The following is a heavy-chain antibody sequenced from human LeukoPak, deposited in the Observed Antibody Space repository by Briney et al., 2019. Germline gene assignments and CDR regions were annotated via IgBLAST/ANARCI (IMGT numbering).Heavy chain of an antibody. CDR2: ISSSSSYI. V-gene: IGHV3-21*01. J-gene: IGHJ6*03. CDR1: GFTFRSYS. Sequence: GGSLKLSCADSGFTFRSYSMNWVRQAPGKGLEWVSSISSSSSYIYYADSVKGRFTISRDNAKNSLYLQMNSLRAEDTAVYYCARDPSSSYVYYMDVWGKGTTVTVSS. D-gene: IGHD6-6*01. CDR3: ARDPSSSYVYYMDV.